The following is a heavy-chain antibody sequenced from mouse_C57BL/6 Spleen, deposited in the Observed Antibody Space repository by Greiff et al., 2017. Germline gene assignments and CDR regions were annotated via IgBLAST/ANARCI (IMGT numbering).Heavy chain of an antibody. CDR3: ASPYYDYDGYYAMDY. CDR1: GYTFTSYW. V-gene: IGHV1-50*01. J-gene: IGHJ4*01. CDR2: IDPSDSYT. Sequence: QVQLQQPGAELVKPGASVKLSCKASGYTFTSYWMQWVKQRPGQGLEWIGEIDPSDSYTNYNQKFKGKATLTVDTSSSTAYMQLSSLTSEDSAVYYCASPYYDYDGYYAMDYWGQGTSVTVSS. D-gene: IGHD2-4*01.